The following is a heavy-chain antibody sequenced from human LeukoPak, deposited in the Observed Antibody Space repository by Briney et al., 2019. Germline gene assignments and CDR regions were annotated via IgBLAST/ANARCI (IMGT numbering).Heavy chain of an antibody. CDR1: GFTFSSYE. V-gene: IGHV3-21*01. CDR3: ARALTVEDFDY. J-gene: IGHJ4*02. Sequence: PGGSLRLSCAASGFTFSSYEMNWVRQAPGKGLEWVSSISSSSSYIYYADSVKGRFTISRDNAKNSLYLQMNSLRAEDTAVYYCARALTVEDFDYWGQGTLVTVSS. D-gene: IGHD4-11*01. CDR2: ISSSSSYI.